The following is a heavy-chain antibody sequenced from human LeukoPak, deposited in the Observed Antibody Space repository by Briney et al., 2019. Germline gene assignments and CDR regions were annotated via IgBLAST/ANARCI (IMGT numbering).Heavy chain of an antibody. CDR3: ARATVRGVIITAPFDY. D-gene: IGHD3-10*01. CDR2: IIPIFGTA. CDR1: GGTFSSYA. Sequence: SVKVSCKASGGTFSSYAISWVRQAPGQGLEWMGGIIPIFGTANDAQKFQGRVTITTDESTSTAYMELSRLRSEDTAVYYCARATVRGVIITAPFDYWGQGTLVTVSS. V-gene: IGHV1-69*05. J-gene: IGHJ4*02.